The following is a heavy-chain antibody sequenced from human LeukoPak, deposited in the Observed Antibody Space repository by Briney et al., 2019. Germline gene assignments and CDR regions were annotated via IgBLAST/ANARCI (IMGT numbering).Heavy chain of an antibody. CDR1: GFTFSSYA. CDR3: AKDVAAVRGVRGGFDY. Sequence: GGSLRLSCAASGFTFSSYAMSWVRQAPGKGLEWVSATGGSGVSTYSADSVKGRLTISRDNSKNTLYLQMNSLRAEDTAIYYCAKDVAAVRGVRGGFDYWGQGTLVTVSS. CDR2: TGGSGVST. J-gene: IGHJ4*02. D-gene: IGHD3-10*01. V-gene: IGHV3-23*01.